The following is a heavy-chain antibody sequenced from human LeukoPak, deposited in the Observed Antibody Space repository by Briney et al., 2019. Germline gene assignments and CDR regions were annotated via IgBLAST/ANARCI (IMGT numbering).Heavy chain of an antibody. CDR3: ARDYSSSSGKHAFDI. J-gene: IGHJ3*02. V-gene: IGHV3-23*01. CDR1: GFTFSSYA. CDR2: ISGSGGST. Sequence: AGGSLRLSCAASGFTFSSYAMSWVRQAPGKGLEWVSAISGSGGSTYYADSVKGRFTISRDNSKNTLYLQMNSLRAEDTAVYYCARDYSSSSGKHAFDIWGQGTMVTVSS. D-gene: IGHD6-13*01.